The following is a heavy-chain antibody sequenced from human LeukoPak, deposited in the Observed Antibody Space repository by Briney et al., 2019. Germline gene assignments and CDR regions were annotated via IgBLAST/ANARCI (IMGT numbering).Heavy chain of an antibody. D-gene: IGHD1-26*01. V-gene: IGHV4-39*01. Sequence: SETLSLTCTVSGGSISSSSYYWGWMRQPPGKGLEWIGSIYYSGSTYYNPSLKSRVTISVDTSKNQFSLKLSSVTAADTAVYYCARPTQLYSGYFDYWGQGTLVTVSS. CDR3: ARPTQLYSGYFDY. CDR1: GGSISSSSYY. CDR2: IYYSGST. J-gene: IGHJ4*02.